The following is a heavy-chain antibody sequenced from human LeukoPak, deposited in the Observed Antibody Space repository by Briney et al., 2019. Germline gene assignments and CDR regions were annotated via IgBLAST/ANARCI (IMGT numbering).Heavy chain of an antibody. CDR1: GYTFINYD. D-gene: IGHD2-2*01. CDR3: ARDRVSSTSCRDAFDM. Sequence: ASVKVSCKASGYTFINYDISWVRQAPAQGLEWMGWISNKNGNTKYAQKLQGRVTMTTDTSTSTAYMELRSLRSDDTAVYYCARDRVSSTSCRDAFDMWGQGTKVTVSS. J-gene: IGHJ3*02. V-gene: IGHV1-18*01. CDR2: ISNKNGNT.